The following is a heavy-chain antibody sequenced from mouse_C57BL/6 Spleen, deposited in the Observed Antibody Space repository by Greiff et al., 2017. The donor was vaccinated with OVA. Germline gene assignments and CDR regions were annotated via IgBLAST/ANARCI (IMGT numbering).Heavy chain of an antibody. Sequence: QVHVKQSGAELARPGASVKLSCKASGYTFTSYGISWVKQRTGQGLEWIGEIYPRSGNTYYNEKFKGKATLTADKSSSTAYMELRSLTSEDSAVYFCARSGTAQATNAMDYWGQGTSVTVSS. CDR1: GYTFTSYG. V-gene: IGHV1-81*01. CDR3: ARSGTAQATNAMDY. D-gene: IGHD3-2*02. J-gene: IGHJ4*01. CDR2: IYPRSGNT.